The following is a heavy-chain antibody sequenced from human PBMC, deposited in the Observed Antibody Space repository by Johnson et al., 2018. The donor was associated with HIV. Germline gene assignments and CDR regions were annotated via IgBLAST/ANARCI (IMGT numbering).Heavy chain of an antibody. CDR3: AKPPSMGADAFDI. V-gene: IGHV3-30*18. CDR1: GFTFSSYD. Sequence: QVQLVESGGGVVQPGRSLRVSCGASGFTFSSYDMHWVRQAPGKGLAWVAVISYDGSNKYYADSVKGRFNISRDNSKNTLYLQMNSLRAEDTAVYYCAKPPSMGADAFDIWGQGTMVTVSS. J-gene: IGHJ3*02. D-gene: IGHD3-16*01. CDR2: ISYDGSNK.